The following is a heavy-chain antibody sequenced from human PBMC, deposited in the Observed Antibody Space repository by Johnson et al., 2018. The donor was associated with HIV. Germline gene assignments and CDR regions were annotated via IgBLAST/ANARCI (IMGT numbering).Heavy chain of an antibody. J-gene: IGHJ3*02. V-gene: IGHV3-30*19. CDR3: ARDRAIVVAYDAFDI. CDR1: GFTFSSYG. Sequence: QMQLVESGGGVVQPVRSLRLSCAASGFTFSSYGMHWVRQAPGKGLEWVAVISYDGSNKYYADSVKGRFTISRDNSKNTLYLQMNSLRPEDTAVYYCARDRAIVVAYDAFDIWGQGTMVTVSS. CDR2: ISYDGSNK. D-gene: IGHD3-22*01.